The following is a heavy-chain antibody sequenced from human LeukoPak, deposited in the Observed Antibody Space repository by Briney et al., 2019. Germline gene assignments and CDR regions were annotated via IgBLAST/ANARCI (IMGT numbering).Heavy chain of an antibody. J-gene: IGHJ4*02. CDR3: AREGYYGSGSYYNPPHY. CDR1: GFTFTSSA. V-gene: IGHV1-58*01. CDR2: IVVGSGNT. Sequence: GASVKVSCKASGFTFTSSAVQWVRQARGQRLEWIGWIVVGSGNTNYAQKFQGRVTITTDESTSTAYMELSSLRSEDTAVYYCAREGYYGSGSYYNPPHYWGQGTLVTVSS. D-gene: IGHD3-10*01.